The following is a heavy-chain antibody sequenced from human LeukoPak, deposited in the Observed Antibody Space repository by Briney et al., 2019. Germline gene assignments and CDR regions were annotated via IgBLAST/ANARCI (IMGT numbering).Heavy chain of an antibody. CDR3: TTVGRDGYNYRPY. Sequence: PGGSLRLSCAASGFTFTNARMSWVRQAPGKGLEWVGRIKGKTDGGTRDYAAPVKGRFTVSRDDSKNTLYLQMNSLKTEDTALYYCTTVGRDGYNYRPYWGQGTLVTVSS. CDR2: IKGKTDGGTR. V-gene: IGHV3-15*01. CDR1: GFTFTNAR. J-gene: IGHJ4*02. D-gene: IGHD5-24*01.